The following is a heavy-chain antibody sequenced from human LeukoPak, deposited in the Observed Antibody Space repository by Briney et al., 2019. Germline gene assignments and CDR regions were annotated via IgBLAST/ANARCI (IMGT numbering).Heavy chain of an antibody. Sequence: ASVKVSCKASGYTFTSYDINWVRQATGQGLEWMGWMNPNSGNTGYAQKFQGRVTITRNTSISTAYMELSSLRSEDTAVYYCARGSYYDFWSGYYRPHYYYMDVWGKGTTVTVSS. CDR2: MNPNSGNT. CDR3: ARGSYYDFWSGYYRPHYYYMDV. J-gene: IGHJ6*03. D-gene: IGHD3-3*01. V-gene: IGHV1-8*03. CDR1: GYTFTSYD.